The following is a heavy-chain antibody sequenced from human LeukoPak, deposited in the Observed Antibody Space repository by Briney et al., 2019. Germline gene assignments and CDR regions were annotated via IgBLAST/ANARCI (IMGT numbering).Heavy chain of an antibody. D-gene: IGHD5-18*01. CDR1: GYTFTGYY. CDR3: ARDSGGGIQLRY. V-gene: IGHV1-2*02. CDR2: INPNSGGT. Sequence: ASVKVSCKASGYTFTGYYMHWVRQAPGQGLEWMGWINPNSGGTNYAQKFQGRVTMTRDTSTSTAYMELSRLRSDDTAVYYCARDSGGGIQLRYWGQGTLVTVSS. J-gene: IGHJ4*02.